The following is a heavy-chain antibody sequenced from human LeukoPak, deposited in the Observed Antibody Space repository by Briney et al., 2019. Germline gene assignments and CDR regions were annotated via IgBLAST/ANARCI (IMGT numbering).Heavy chain of an antibody. D-gene: IGHD5-12*01. CDR3: ARDRGYSGYQHYFDY. CDR1: GFTFSSYG. J-gene: IGHJ4*02. Sequence: PGRSLRLSCAASGFTFSSYGMHWVRQAPGKGLEWVAVIWYDGSNKYYADSVKGRFTISRDNSKNTLYLQMNSLRAEDTAVYYCARDRGYSGYQHYFDYWGQGTLVTVSS. CDR2: IWYDGSNK. V-gene: IGHV3-33*01.